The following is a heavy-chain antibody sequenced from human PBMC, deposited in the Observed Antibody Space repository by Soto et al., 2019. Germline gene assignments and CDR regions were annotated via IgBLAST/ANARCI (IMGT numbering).Heavy chain of an antibody. Sequence: QVQLQQWGAGLVKPSETLSLSCAVYGQSFSGHTWAWIRQPPGNGLEWIREINESGSTYYNPSLKSRVTISTVTSKNQFSLKLSSASAADTAAYFCARGSGIVALPGELEDVNYDYWGQGTLVNVSS. CDR1: GQSFSGHT. J-gene: IGHJ4*02. V-gene: IGHV4-34*01. CDR3: ARGSGIVALPGELEDVNYDY. D-gene: IGHD1-1*01. CDR2: INESGST.